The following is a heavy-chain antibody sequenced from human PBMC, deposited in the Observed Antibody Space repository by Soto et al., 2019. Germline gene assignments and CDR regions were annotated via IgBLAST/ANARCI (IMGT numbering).Heavy chain of an antibody. Sequence: EVQLVESGGGLVQPGGSLRLSCAASGFTFSSYWMHWVHQVPGKGLVWVSRIKSDGRSTSYADSVKGRFTISRDNAKNTLYLQMNSLRAEDMAVYCCAGSAGSNWFDPWGQGTLVIVSS. J-gene: IGHJ5*02. CDR1: GFTFSSYW. CDR2: IKSDGRST. CDR3: AGSAGSNWFDP. D-gene: IGHD3-10*01. V-gene: IGHV3-74*01.